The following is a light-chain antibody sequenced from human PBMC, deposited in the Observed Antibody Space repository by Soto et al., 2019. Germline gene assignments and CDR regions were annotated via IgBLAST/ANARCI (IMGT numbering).Light chain of an antibody. CDR3: ATWDDSLDGTVV. Sequence: QSVLTQPPSASGAPGQRVTISCSGSSSNFGGSYVYWFQQLPGTAPKVLIYSNNQRPSGVPDRFSGSKSGTSASLAISGLRSEDEADYYCATWDDSLDGTVVFGGGTKVTVL. CDR1: SSNFGGSY. J-gene: IGLJ2*01. V-gene: IGLV1-47*02. CDR2: SNN.